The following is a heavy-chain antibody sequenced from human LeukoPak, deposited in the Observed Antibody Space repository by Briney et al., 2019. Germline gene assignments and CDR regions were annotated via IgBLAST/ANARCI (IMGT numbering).Heavy chain of an antibody. Sequence: PSETLSLTCAVYGGSFSGYYWSWIRQPPGKGLEWIGEINHSGSTNYNPSLKSRVTISVDTSKNQFSLKLSSVTAADTAVYYCARGKVLRYPKLENWFDPWGQGTLVTVSS. J-gene: IGHJ5*02. V-gene: IGHV4-34*01. CDR3: ARGKVLRYPKLENWFDP. D-gene: IGHD3-9*01. CDR2: INHSGST. CDR1: GGSFSGYY.